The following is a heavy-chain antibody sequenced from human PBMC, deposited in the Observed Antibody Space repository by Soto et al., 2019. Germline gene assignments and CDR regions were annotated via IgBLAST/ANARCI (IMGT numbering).Heavy chain of an antibody. CDR2: VYHTGNT. J-gene: IGHJ4*02. CDR1: GVSITSYY. V-gene: IGHV4-59*01. CDR3: AREQYNWKL. D-gene: IGHD1-20*01. Sequence: TSETLSLTCSVSGVSITSYYWTWIRPPPGKGLEWIGYVYHTGNTYYNPSLKSRVTISLDTSKNQVSLRLRSVTAADTAVYYCAREQYNWKLWGQGTLVTVSS.